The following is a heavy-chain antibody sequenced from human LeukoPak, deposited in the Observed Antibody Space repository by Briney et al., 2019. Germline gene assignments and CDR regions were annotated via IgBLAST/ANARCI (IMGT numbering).Heavy chain of an antibody. Sequence: GGSLRLSCVGSGFTFSRSAMSWVRLAPGKGLEWVSGISGSGGHTYYTDSVKGRFTISRDNSGTTVSLQMNSLTTDDTAVYFCAKEGRLTVAAVVVENYFDYWGQGAPVIVSA. J-gene: IGHJ4*02. CDR3: AKEGRLTVAAVVVENYFDY. D-gene: IGHD3-22*01. CDR2: ISGSGGHT. V-gene: IGHV3-23*01. CDR1: GFTFSRSA.